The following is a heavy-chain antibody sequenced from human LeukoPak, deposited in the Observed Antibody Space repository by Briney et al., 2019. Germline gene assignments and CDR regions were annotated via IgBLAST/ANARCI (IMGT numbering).Heavy chain of an antibody. CDR1: GGSISRYY. Sequence: PSETLSLTCTVSGGSISRYYWSWIRQPPGKGLEWIGYIYYSGSTNYNPSLRSRVTISVDTSKSQFSLRLNSVTAADTAVYYCARASSTWYNGWFDPWGQGTLVTVSS. D-gene: IGHD6-13*01. CDR3: ARASSTWYNGWFDP. V-gene: IGHV4-59*08. CDR2: IYYSGST. J-gene: IGHJ5*02.